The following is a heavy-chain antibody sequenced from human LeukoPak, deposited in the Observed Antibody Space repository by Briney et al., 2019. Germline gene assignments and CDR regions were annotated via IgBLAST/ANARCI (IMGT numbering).Heavy chain of an antibody. J-gene: IGHJ4*02. D-gene: IGHD1-26*01. Sequence: PSETLSLTCSVSGGSISSSSYYWGWIRQPPGKGLEWIGSIYYSGSTYYNPSLKSRVTISVDTSKNQFSLKLSSVTAADTAVYYCARIPIVGATTPDYWGQGTLVTVSS. CDR1: GGSISSSSYY. CDR3: ARIPIVGATTPDY. V-gene: IGHV4-39*01. CDR2: IYYSGST.